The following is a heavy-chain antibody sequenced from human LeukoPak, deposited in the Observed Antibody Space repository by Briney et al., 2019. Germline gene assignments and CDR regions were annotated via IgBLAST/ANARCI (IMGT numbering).Heavy chain of an antibody. CDR1: GGSISSYY. CDR2: IHDSGST. V-gene: IGHV4-4*09. CDR3: ARGFGAGNYYYGWFDP. D-gene: IGHD3-10*01. J-gene: IGHJ5*02. Sequence: SETLSLTCTVSGGSISSYYWSWIRQPPGKGLEWIGFIHDSGSTYYNPSLKSRVSISRDMSKNQLSLMLSSVTAADTAVYYCARGFGAGNYYYGWFDPWGQGTLVSVSS.